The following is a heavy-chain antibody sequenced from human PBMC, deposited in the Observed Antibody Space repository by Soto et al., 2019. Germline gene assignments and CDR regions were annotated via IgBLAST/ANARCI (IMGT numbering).Heavy chain of an antibody. D-gene: IGHD1-26*01. Sequence: QVQLVESGGGVVQPGRSLRLSCEASGFSFSNLGIHWVRQAPGKGLEWVAVLSYDGRNAFYADSVKGRFTISRDNSKNTLYLQMNSLRAEDTAVYYCAKDRVGSSYYYGMDVWGLGTTVTVSS. CDR2: LSYDGRNA. CDR1: GFSFSNLG. V-gene: IGHV3-30*18. CDR3: AKDRVGSSYYYGMDV. J-gene: IGHJ6*02.